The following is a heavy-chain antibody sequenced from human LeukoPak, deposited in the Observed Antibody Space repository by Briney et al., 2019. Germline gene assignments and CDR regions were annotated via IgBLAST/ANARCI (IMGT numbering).Heavy chain of an antibody. Sequence: GGSLRLSCGASGFTFSSHGIHWVRQAPGKGLEWVAIIYYDGSEKYFAESVKGRFTLSRDNSKNMVYLQMNSLRAEDTALYYCARLHNKCLDHWGQGALVTVSS. J-gene: IGHJ4*02. CDR2: IYYDGSEK. V-gene: IGHV3-33*01. CDR3: ARLHNKCLDH. CDR1: GFTFSSHG. D-gene: IGHD1-14*01.